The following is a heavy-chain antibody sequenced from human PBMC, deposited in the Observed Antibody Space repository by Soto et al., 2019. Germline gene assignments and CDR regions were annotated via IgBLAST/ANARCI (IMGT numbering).Heavy chain of an antibody. CDR1: GFTFSSYA. V-gene: IGHV3-30-3*01. Sequence: QVQLVESGGGAVQPGRSLRLSCAASGFTFSSYAMHWVRQAPGKGLEWVGIISYDGSNKYYADSVKGRFTISRDNSKNTLYLQMNSLRPEDTAVYYCARDAKGFDYWGQGTLVTVSS. CDR2: ISYDGSNK. CDR3: ARDAKGFDY. J-gene: IGHJ4*02.